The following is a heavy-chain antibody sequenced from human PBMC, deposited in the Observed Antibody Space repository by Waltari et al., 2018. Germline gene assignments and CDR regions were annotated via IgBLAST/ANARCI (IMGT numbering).Heavy chain of an antibody. CDR1: GGTFSSYA. Sequence: QVQLVQSGAEVKKPGSSVKVSCKASGGTFSSYAISWVRQAPGQGLEWMGGLIPNFGTANNEQKFQGRVTITAEESTSTADKELSSLRSEDTAVYYCARGAPSGYDMVYGMDVWGQGTTVTVSS. V-gene: IGHV1-69*01. D-gene: IGHD5-12*01. CDR2: LIPNFGTA. J-gene: IGHJ6*02. CDR3: ARGAPSGYDMVYGMDV.